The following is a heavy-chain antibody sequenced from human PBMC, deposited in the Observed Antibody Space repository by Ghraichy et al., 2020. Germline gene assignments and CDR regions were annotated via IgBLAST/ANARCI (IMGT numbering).Heavy chain of an antibody. CDR2: ISGSGGST. Sequence: GESLNISCAASGFTFSSYAMSWVRQAPGKGLEWVSAISGSGGSTYYADSVKGRFTISRDNSKNTLYLQMNSLRAEDTAVYYCAKDQDYDSSGYYYGDAFDIWGQGTMVTVSS. D-gene: IGHD3-22*01. V-gene: IGHV3-23*01. CDR1: GFTFSSYA. J-gene: IGHJ3*02. CDR3: AKDQDYDSSGYYYGDAFDI.